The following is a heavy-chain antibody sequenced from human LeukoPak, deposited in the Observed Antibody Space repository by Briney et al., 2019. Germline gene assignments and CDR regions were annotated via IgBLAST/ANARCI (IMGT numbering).Heavy chain of an antibody. CDR2: IIPIFGTA. CDR1: GGTFSSYA. D-gene: IGHD6-19*01. V-gene: IGHV1-69*13. J-gene: IGHJ4*02. CDR3: ARDLSSGWPPYYFDY. Sequence: SVKVSCKASGGTFSSYAISWVRQAPGQGLEWMGGIIPIFGTANYAQKFQGRVTITADESTSTAYMELSSLRSEDTAVYYCARDLSSGWPPYYFDYWGQGTLVTVSS.